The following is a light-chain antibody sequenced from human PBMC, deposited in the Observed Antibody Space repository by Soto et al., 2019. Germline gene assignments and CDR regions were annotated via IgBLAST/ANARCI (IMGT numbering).Light chain of an antibody. CDR2: EVI. CDR3: CSYACSSVYV. J-gene: IGLJ1*01. CDR1: SSDVGTFNL. V-gene: IGLV2-23*02. Sequence: QSALTQVASVSGSPGQSITISCTGTSSDVGTFNLVSWYQQHPGKAPRLMIYEVIKRPSGVSNRFSGSKSGNTASLTISGLQAEDEADYYCCSYACSSVYVFGTGTKVTV.